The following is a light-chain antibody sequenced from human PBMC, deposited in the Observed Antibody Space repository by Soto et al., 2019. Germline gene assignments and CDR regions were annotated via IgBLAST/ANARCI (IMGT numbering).Light chain of an antibody. CDR1: QDISDF. CDR3: LQNNRYPWT. J-gene: IGKJ1*01. Sequence: DIQMTQSPSAMSASVGDRVTITCRGSQDISDFFAWFQQKPGEVPKRLIYAASSLESGVPSRFSGSGSGTEFTLTISSLQPEDFATYYCLQNNRYPWTFGQGTKVEIK. V-gene: IGKV1-17*03. CDR2: AAS.